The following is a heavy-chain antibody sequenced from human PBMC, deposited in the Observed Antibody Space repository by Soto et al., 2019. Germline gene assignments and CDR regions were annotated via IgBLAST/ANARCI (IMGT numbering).Heavy chain of an antibody. CDR1: GFTFYSYW. V-gene: IGHV3-74*01. Sequence: EVQLLESGGALGQPGGSLRLSCAAAGFTFYSYWMHWVRQVPGKGLVWVSRIDTDGTYTSYADSVKGRFTISRDNAKNTLYLQMNSLRGEDTALYYCVRDTFGPRDYWGQGTLVTVSS. D-gene: IGHD3-16*01. CDR2: IDTDGTYT. J-gene: IGHJ4*02. CDR3: VRDTFGPRDY.